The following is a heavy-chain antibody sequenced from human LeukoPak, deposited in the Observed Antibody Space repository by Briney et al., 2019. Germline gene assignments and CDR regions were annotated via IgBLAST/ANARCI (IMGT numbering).Heavy chain of an antibody. V-gene: IGHV3-23*01. Sequence: PGGSLRLSCAASGFTFSSYSMNWVRQAPGKGLEWVSGMNGRGGSTYYADSVKGRFTISRDNSKNTLYLQMNSLRAEDTAIYYCAKGPMARFDYWGQGTLVTVSS. CDR3: AKGPMARFDY. D-gene: IGHD2-8*01. CDR1: GFTFSSYS. J-gene: IGHJ4*02. CDR2: MNGRGGST.